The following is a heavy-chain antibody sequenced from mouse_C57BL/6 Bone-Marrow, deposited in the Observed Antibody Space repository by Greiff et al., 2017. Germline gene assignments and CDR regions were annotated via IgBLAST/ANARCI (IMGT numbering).Heavy chain of an antibody. CDR3: ARAYGSSQKGYLDY. Sequence: QVQLQQPGAELVMPGASVKLSCKASGYTFTSYWMPWVKQRPGKGLEWIGAIDPSDSYTNYNQKFKGKSTLTVDKSYSTAYVQLSSLTSEDSAVYYCARAYGSSQKGYLDYWGQGTTLTVSS. V-gene: IGHV1-69*01. CDR1: GYTFTSYW. CDR2: IDPSDSYT. J-gene: IGHJ2*01. D-gene: IGHD1-1*01.